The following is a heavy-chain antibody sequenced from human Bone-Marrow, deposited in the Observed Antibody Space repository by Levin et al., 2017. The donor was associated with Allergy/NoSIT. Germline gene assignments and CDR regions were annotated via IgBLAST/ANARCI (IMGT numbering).Heavy chain of an antibody. D-gene: IGHD2-15*01. J-gene: IGHJ3*01. CDR3: ARGSRYCSADSCLRESDAFDF. Sequence: SQTLSLTCVISGDTISSYSAAWNWIRQSPSRGLEWLGSTYHRSQWFNNSAVSVRSRITIKPDISKNQFSLHLNSVTPEDTAVYYSARGSRYCSADSCLRESDAFDFWGQGTTVIVSS. V-gene: IGHV6-1*01. CDR2: TYHRSQWFN. CDR1: GDTISSYSAA.